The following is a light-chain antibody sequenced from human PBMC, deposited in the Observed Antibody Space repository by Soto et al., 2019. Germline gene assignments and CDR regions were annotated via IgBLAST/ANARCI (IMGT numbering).Light chain of an antibody. V-gene: IGKV1-39*01. J-gene: IGKJ1*01. CDR2: YTS. CDR1: QPIISY. CDR3: QQSHSTPSWT. Sequence: DIQMTQSPSSLSASVGDRVTITCRASQPIISYLKWYQQKPGKAPNLVIYYTSTLQTEVPSRFSGSGSGTDFTLTISSLQPEDFATYYCQQSHSTPSWTFGQGTKV.